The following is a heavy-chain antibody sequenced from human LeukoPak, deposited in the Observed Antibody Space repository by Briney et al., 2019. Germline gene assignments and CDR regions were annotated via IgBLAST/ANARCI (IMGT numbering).Heavy chain of an antibody. J-gene: IGHJ6*03. CDR2: INPNSGGT. CDR1: GYTFTGYY. D-gene: IGHD6-19*01. V-gene: IGHV1-2*02. CDR3: ARNERGSGWYGVYYYYMDV. Sequence: ASVKVSCKASGYTFTGYYMHWVRQAPGQGLEWMGWINPNSGGTNYAHKFQGRVTMTRDTSISTAYMELSRLRSDDTAVYYCARNERGSGWYGVYYYYMDVWGKGTTVTVSS.